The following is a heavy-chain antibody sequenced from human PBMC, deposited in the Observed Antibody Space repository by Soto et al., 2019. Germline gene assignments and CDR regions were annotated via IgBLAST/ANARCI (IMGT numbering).Heavy chain of an antibody. D-gene: IGHD6-13*01. CDR1: GFTFGDYA. J-gene: IGHJ4*02. Sequence: GGSLRLSCTASGFTFGDYAMSWFRQAPGKGLEWVGFIRSKAYGGTTEYAASVKGRFTISRDDSKSIAYLQMNSLKTEDTAVYYCTRVPGYSSSWGPDDYWGQGTLVTVSS. CDR2: IRSKAYGGTT. CDR3: TRVPGYSSSWGPDDY. V-gene: IGHV3-49*03.